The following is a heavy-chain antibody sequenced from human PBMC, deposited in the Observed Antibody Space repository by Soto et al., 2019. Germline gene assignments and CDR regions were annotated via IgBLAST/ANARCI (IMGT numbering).Heavy chain of an antibody. J-gene: IGHJ6*02. V-gene: IGHV1-69*01. D-gene: IGHD3-10*01. CDR2: IIPIFGTA. CDR1: GGTFSSYA. CDR3: ARDTMVRGVDYYYGMDV. Sequence: QVQRVQSGAEVKKPGSSVKVSCKASGGTFSSYAISWVRQAPGQGLEWMGGIIPIFGTAHYAQKFQGRVTITADESTSTAYMELSSLRSEDTAVYYCARDTMVRGVDYYYGMDVWGQGTTVTVSS.